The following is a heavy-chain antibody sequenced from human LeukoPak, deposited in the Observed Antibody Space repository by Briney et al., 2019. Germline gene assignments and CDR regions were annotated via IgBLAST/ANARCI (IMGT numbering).Heavy chain of an antibody. D-gene: IGHD5-12*01. J-gene: IGHJ4*02. CDR1: GFTFSDYY. CDR3: VRGKSVGGYQPYY. V-gene: IGHV3-11*04. CDR2: ITNSGSTI. Sequence: GGSLRLSCAASGFTFSDYYMSWIRQAPGKGLEWVSYITNSGSTIYYADSVKGRFTISRDNAKNSMYLQMNSLRAEDTAVYYCVRGKSVGGYQPYYWGQGTLVTVSS.